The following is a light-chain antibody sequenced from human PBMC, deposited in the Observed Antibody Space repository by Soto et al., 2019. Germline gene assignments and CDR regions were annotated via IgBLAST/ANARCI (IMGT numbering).Light chain of an antibody. CDR1: SSNIVTNH. J-gene: IGLJ3*02. V-gene: IGLV1-47*01. CDR2: RNS. CDR3: AAWDDSLSVWV. Sequence: QSVLTQPPSASGTPGQRVTISCSGSSSNIVTNHVYWYQHLPGTAPKLLIYRNSLRPSGVPDRFSGSKSGTSASLAISGIRSEDEADYYCAAWDDSLSVWVFGGGTKLTVL.